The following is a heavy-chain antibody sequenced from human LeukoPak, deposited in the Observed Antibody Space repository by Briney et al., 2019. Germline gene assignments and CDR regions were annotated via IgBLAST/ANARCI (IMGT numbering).Heavy chain of an antibody. J-gene: IGHJ4*02. V-gene: IGHV3-33*01. CDR2: IWYDGSNK. CDR3: ARGGDFDY. CDR1: VFTFSSYG. D-gene: IGHD3-10*01. Sequence: PGRSLRLSCAAYVFTFSSYGMHWIRQAPGKGQEWVAVIWYDGSNKYYADSVKGRFTISRDNSKNTLYLQMNSLRTEDTAVYYCARGGDFDYWGQGTLVTVSS.